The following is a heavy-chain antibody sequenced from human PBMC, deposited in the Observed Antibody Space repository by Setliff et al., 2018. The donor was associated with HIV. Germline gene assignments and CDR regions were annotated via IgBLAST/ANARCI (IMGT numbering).Heavy chain of an antibody. CDR1: GFTFSSYA. CDR2: ISGSGGST. D-gene: IGHD1-26*01. J-gene: IGHJ5*02. V-gene: IGHV3-23*01. CDR3: ANLWEVGA. Sequence: GGSLRLSCAASGFTFSSYASGWVRQAPGKGLEWVSAISGSGGSTYYADSVKGRFTISSDNSKNTLYLQMSSLRAEDTAVYLCANLWEVGAWGQGTLVTVSS.